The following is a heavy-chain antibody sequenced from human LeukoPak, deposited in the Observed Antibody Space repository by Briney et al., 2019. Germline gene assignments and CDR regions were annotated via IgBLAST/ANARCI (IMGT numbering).Heavy chain of an antibody. Sequence: QPGGSLRLSCAASGFTFSDHYMDWVRQAPGKGLEWVGRTRNKANSYTTEYAASVKGRFTISRDDSKNSLYLQMNSLKTEDTAVYYCARTTPAPYYYGMDVWGQGTTVTVFS. V-gene: IGHV3-72*01. D-gene: IGHD1-26*01. J-gene: IGHJ6*02. CDR3: ARTTPAPYYYGMDV. CDR1: GFTFSDHY. CDR2: TRNKANSYTT.